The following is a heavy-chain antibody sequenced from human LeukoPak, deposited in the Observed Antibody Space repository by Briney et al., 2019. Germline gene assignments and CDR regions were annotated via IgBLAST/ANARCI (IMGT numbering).Heavy chain of an antibody. CDR1: GFTFRLYS. CDR2: IRSTDGAI. J-gene: IGHJ4*02. Sequence: QPGGSLRLSCAASGFTFRLYSMNWVRQAPGKGLEWLSYIRSTDGAIAYADSVKGRFTISRDDAKNSLYLQMNSLRDEDTAMYYCARDRDWAFDYWGQGTLITVSS. CDR3: ARDRDWAFDY. V-gene: IGHV3-48*02. D-gene: IGHD3-9*01.